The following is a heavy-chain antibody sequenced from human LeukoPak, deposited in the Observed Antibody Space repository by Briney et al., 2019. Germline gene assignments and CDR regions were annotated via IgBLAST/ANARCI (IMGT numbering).Heavy chain of an antibody. J-gene: IGHJ6*03. Sequence: PSETLSLTCTVSGGSISSYYWSWIRQPAGKGLEWIGRIYTSGSTNYNPSLKSRVTMSVDTSKNQFSLKLSSVTAADTAVYYCARVAVRGVTPYYYYYYYMDVWGKGTTVTISS. D-gene: IGHD3-10*01. V-gene: IGHV4-4*07. CDR1: GGSISSYY. CDR2: IYTSGST. CDR3: ARVAVRGVTPYYYYYYYMDV.